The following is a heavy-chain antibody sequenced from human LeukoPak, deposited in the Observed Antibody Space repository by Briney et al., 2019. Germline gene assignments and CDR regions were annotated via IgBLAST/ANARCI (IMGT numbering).Heavy chain of an antibody. J-gene: IGHJ5*02. CDR1: GFTFSSYA. CDR3: ARDCKGYSSGWYSLAPFDP. D-gene: IGHD6-19*01. V-gene: IGHV3-30-3*01. Sequence: GRSLRLSCAASGFTFSSYAMHWVRQAPGKGLEWVAVISYDGSNKYYADSVKGRFTISRDNSKNTLYLQMNSLRAEDTAVYYCARDCKGYSSGWYSLAPFDPWGQGTLVTVSS. CDR2: ISYDGSNK.